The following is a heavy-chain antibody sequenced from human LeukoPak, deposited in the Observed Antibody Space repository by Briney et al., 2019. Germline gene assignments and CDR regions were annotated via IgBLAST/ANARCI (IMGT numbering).Heavy chain of an antibody. CDR2: MSSGGTT. CDR1: GGSTFRKYD. V-gene: IGHV3-69-1*01. J-gene: IGHJ4*02. CDR3: ARDGSGCSSTSCYFHYFDY. D-gene: IGHD2-2*01. Sequence: GGSLRLSCAASGGSTFRKYDLNWVPQAPGKGLEWVSLMSSGGTTYYADSVKGRFTISRDNAKNSLYLQMNSLRAEDTAVYYCARDGSGCSSTSCYFHYFDYWGQGTLVTVSS.